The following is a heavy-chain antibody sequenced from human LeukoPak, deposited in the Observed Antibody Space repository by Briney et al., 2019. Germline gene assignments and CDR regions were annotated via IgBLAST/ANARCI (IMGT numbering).Heavy chain of an antibody. CDR1: GFTFSSYA. Sequence: GGSLRLSCAASGFTFSSYAMHWVRQAPGKGLEWVAVISYDGSKKYYADSVKGRFTISRDNSKNTMYLQMNSLRAEDTAVHYCVKDGATVLGFYWGQGTLVTVSS. CDR3: VKDGATVLGFY. CDR2: ISYDGSKK. D-gene: IGHD4-17*01. J-gene: IGHJ4*02. V-gene: IGHV3-30*04.